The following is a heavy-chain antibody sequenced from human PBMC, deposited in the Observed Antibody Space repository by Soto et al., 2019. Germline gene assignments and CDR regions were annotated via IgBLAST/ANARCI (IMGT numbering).Heavy chain of an antibody. CDR2: ISWNSGSI. CDR3: ANIPQDTYSDYVH. D-gene: IGHD4-17*01. V-gene: IGHV3-9*01. Sequence: PGGSLRLSCAASGFTFDDYAMHWVRQAPGKGLEWVSGISWNSGSIGYADSVKGRFTISRDNAKNSLYLQMNSLRAEDTALYYCANIPQDTYSDYVHWGQGTLVTVSS. J-gene: IGHJ4*02. CDR1: GFTFDDYA.